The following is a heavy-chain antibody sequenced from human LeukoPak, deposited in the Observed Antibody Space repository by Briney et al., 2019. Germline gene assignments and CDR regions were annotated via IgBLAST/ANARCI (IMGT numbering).Heavy chain of an antibody. CDR1: GYIFPSYW. CDR2: IYPGDSDT. CDR3: ARVMTTVVTVAYFDY. V-gene: IGHV5-51*01. D-gene: IGHD4-23*01. Sequence: GESLKISCKGSGYIFPSYWIGWVRQMPGKGLELMGIIYPGDSDTRYSSSFQGQVTISADKSISTAYLQWSSLKASDTAMYYCARVMTTVVTVAYFDYWGQGTLVTVSS. J-gene: IGHJ4*02.